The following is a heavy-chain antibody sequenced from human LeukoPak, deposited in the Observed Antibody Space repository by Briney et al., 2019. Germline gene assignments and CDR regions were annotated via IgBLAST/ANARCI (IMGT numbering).Heavy chain of an antibody. CDR1: GYTFTSYG. CDR2: ISAYNGNT. J-gene: IGHJ5*02. D-gene: IGHD2-2*01. Sequence: VASVKVSCKASGYTFTSYGISWVRQAPGQGLEWMGWISAYNGNTDYAYRVQGRVTMTTDISTSTAYMELSSLRSEDTAVYYCARAVGYCSSTSCRNWFDPWGQGTLVTVSS. CDR3: ARAVGYCSSTSCRNWFDP. V-gene: IGHV1-18*01.